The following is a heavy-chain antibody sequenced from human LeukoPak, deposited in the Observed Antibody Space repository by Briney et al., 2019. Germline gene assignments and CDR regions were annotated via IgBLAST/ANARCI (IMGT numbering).Heavy chain of an antibody. D-gene: IGHD2-2*01. CDR3: TTDPLPDCSSTSCYYYYYMDV. J-gene: IGHJ6*03. CDR2: IKSKTDGGTT. Sequence: PGGSLRLSCAASGFTFSNAWMSWVRQAPGKGLEWVGRIKSKTDGGTTDYAAPVKGRFTISRGDSKNTLYLQMNSLKTEDTAVYYCTTDPLPDCSSTSCYYYYYMDVWGKGTTVTVSS. V-gene: IGHV3-15*01. CDR1: GFTFSNAW.